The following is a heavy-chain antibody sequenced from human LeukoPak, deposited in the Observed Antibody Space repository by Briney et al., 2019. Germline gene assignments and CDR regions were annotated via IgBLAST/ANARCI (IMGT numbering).Heavy chain of an antibody. V-gene: IGHV1-18*01. CDR3: ARDLGSGIAEPFDH. J-gene: IGHJ4*02. Sequence: ASVKVSCKASGYTFTNYGISWVRQAPGQGLEWMGWISAYNGNTNYAQKLQGRVTVTTDTSTRTAYMELRSLRSDDTAVYYCARDLGSGIAEPFDHWGQGTLVTVSS. CDR1: GYTFTNYG. CDR2: ISAYNGNT. D-gene: IGHD6-13*01.